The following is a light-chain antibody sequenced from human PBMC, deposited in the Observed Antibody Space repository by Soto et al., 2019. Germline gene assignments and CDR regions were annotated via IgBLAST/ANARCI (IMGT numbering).Light chain of an antibody. V-gene: IGLV6-57*04. J-gene: IGLJ2*01. CDR3: QSYDSSNVV. Sequence: NFMLTQPHSVSESPGKTVTISCTRSSGRIASNYVQWYQQRPGRAPTTVIYEDNQRPSGFPDRFSGSIDSSSNSASLTISGMKTEAEDDYYCQSYDSSNVVFGGGTKGTVL. CDR1: SGRIASNY. CDR2: EDN.